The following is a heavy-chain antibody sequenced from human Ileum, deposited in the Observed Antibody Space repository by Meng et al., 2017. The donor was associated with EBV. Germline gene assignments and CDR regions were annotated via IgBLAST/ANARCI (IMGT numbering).Heavy chain of an antibody. V-gene: IGHV4-61*03. CDR2: ILSGST. CDR1: NGSVSSGYYH. J-gene: IGHJ4*02. D-gene: IGHD5-12*01. CDR3: AGGRAGYGGYKT. Sequence: QVQLLELGRGLVQTSGTLSPPCTVSNGSVSSGYYHWSWIRQPPGKGLEWIGYILSGSTNYDPSLTNRVTISVDTSKNHFSLKLTSVTAADTAVYYCAGGRAGYGGYKTWGQGTLVTVSS.